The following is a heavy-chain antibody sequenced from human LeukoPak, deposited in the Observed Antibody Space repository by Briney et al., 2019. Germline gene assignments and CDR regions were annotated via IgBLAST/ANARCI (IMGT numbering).Heavy chain of an antibody. V-gene: IGHV4-59*08. D-gene: IGHD5-18*01. CDR1: GGSMSTYY. CDR3: ARAGYNYGFFNLDY. Sequence: SETLSLTCTVSGGSMSTYYWTWIRQPPGKGLEWIAYISYSGSTNYNPSLKSRVTISVDTSKNQFSLKLSSVTAADTALYYCARAGYNYGFFNLDYWGQGTLVTVSS. CDR2: ISYSGST. J-gene: IGHJ4*02.